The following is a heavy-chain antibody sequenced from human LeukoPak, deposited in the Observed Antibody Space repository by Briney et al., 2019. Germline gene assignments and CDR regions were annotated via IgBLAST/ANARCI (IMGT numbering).Heavy chain of an antibody. V-gene: IGHV4-39*07. D-gene: IGHD2/OR15-2a*01. CDR2: IYYSGST. Sequence: PSETLSLTCTVSGGSISSSSYYWVWIRQPPGKGLEWIGSIYYSGSTYYNPSLKSRVTISVDTSKNQFSLKLSSVTAADTAVYYCARVRVGTARRRINDAFDIWGQGTMVTVSS. CDR1: GGSISSSSYY. J-gene: IGHJ3*02. CDR3: ARVRVGTARRRINDAFDI.